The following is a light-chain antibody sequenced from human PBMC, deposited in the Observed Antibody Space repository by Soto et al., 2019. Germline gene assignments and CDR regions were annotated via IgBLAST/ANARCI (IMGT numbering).Light chain of an antibody. CDR2: EVT. Sequence: QSALTQPPSASGSPGQSVTFSCTGTSSDIGDYNYVSWYQQHPGKAPKLMIYEVTKRPSGVPDRFSGSKSGNTASLTVSGLQADYDADYCCSSYVGNNPSVFGTGTKVTV. V-gene: IGLV2-8*01. CDR1: SSDIGDYNY. CDR3: SSYVGNNPSV. J-gene: IGLJ1*01.